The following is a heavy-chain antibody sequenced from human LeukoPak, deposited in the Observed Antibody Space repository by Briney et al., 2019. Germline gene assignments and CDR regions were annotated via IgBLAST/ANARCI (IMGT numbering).Heavy chain of an antibody. V-gene: IGHV3-23*01. J-gene: IGHJ4*02. CDR1: GFTFSSYA. CDR3: ASTVDTALVYYFDH. Sequence: GGSLRLSCGASGFTFSSYAMNWVRQAPGQGLEWVSAISGSDGSTYYADSVRGRFTISRDNSKNTLYLQMNSLSAEDTAVYYCASTVDTALVYYFDHWGQGTLVTVSS. CDR2: ISGSDGST. D-gene: IGHD5-18*01.